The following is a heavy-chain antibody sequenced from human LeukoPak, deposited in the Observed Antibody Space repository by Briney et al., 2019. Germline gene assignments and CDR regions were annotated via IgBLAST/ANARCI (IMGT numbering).Heavy chain of an antibody. V-gene: IGHV4-59*01. J-gene: IGHJ4*02. CDR1: GGSFSGYY. D-gene: IGHD3-22*01. CDR3: ARGRRIWGDYYDSSGYYLFDY. CDR2: IYYSGST. Sequence: SETLSLTCAVYGGSFSGYYWSWIRQPPGKGLEWIGYIYYSGSTNYNPSLKSRVTISVDTSKNQFSLKLSSVTAADTAVYYCARGRRIWGDYYDSSGYYLFDYWGQGTLVTVSS.